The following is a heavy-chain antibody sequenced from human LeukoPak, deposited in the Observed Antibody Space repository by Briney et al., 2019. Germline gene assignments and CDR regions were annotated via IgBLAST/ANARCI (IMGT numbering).Heavy chain of an antibody. CDR1: GGSISSSGYY. CDR3: ARRRYESGTSYPSYFDY. Sequence: SETLSLTCTVSGGSISSSGYYWGWIRQPPGKGLEWIGNIYYSGSTYYNPSLKSRVTISVDTSKNQFSLKLSSVTAADTAVYYCARRRYESGTSYPSYFDYWGQGTLVTVSS. D-gene: IGHD3-22*01. J-gene: IGHJ4*02. V-gene: IGHV4-39*01. CDR2: IYYSGST.